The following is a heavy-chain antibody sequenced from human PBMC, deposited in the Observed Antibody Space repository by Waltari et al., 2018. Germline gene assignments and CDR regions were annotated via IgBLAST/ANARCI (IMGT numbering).Heavy chain of an antibody. D-gene: IGHD3-3*01. CDR2: IYTSGST. V-gene: IGHV4-4*07. J-gene: IGHJ5*02. CDR3: ARDRSGSVLRFLEWLSHPIWFDP. Sequence: QVQLQESGPGLVKPSETLSLTCTVSGGSISSYYWSWIRQPAGKGLEWIGRIYTSGSTNYNPSLKSRVTMSVDTSNNQFSLKLSSVTAADTAVYYCARDRSGSVLRFLEWLSHPIWFDPWGQGTLVTVSS. CDR1: GGSISSYY.